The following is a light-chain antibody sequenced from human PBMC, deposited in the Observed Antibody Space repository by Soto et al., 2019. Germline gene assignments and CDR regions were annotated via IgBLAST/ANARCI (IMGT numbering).Light chain of an antibody. Sequence: GLTQSQGTLSLSPGEGATLSCRASQSVSRNYLAWYQQKPGQAPRLLIYTASRRATGIPDRFSGSGSGTDFTLTISRLEPEDSAVYYCQQYGSLPWTFGQGTKVDI. CDR3: QQYGSLPWT. J-gene: IGKJ1*01. CDR1: QSVSRNY. V-gene: IGKV3-20*01. CDR2: TAS.